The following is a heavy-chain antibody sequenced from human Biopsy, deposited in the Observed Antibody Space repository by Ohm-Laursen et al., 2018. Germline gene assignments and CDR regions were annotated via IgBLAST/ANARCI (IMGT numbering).Heavy chain of an antibody. CDR3: ARVEAGTYDALDI. J-gene: IGHJ3*02. Sequence: TLSLTCGVYGGSFSGYYCSWIRQPPGKGLEWIGEINDSGRTNYNPSLRSRVTFSVDTSKSQFSLKLYSVTAADTAVYYWARVEAGTYDALDIWGQGTLVAVSA. V-gene: IGHV4-34*01. D-gene: IGHD1-26*01. CDR1: GGSFSGYY. CDR2: INDSGRT.